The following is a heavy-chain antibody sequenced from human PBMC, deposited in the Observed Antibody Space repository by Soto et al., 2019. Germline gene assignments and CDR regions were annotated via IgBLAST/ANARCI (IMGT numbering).Heavy chain of an antibody. V-gene: IGHV2-5*02. CDR2: IYWADDM. Sequence: QITLKESGPTLVKPTQILTLTCTFSGLSLSTRGVGVGWIRQPPGKALEWLGLIYWADDMRYSPYLESRLTFTKNTSKNQVVLTMTNVDPVDTATYYCAHTLQQQIRARWSGHFDYWGQGILVTVSS. CDR3: AHTLQQQIRARWSGHFDY. J-gene: IGHJ4*02. CDR1: GLSLSTRGVG. D-gene: IGHD4-4*01.